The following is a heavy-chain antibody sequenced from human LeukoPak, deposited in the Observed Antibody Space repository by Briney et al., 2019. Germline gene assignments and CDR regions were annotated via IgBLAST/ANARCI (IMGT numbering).Heavy chain of an antibody. CDR3: ARGLITGAAGTYYYYGMDV. CDR2: ISSNGGST. V-gene: IGHV3-64*02. J-gene: IGHJ6*02. D-gene: IGHD6-13*01. Sequence: PGGSLRLSCSASGFTFSRYAMHWVRQAPGKGLEYVSAISSNGGSTYYADSVKGRFTISRDNSKNTLYLQMGSLRGEDMAVYYCARGLITGAAGTYYYYGMDVWGQGTTVTVSS. CDR1: GFTFSRYA.